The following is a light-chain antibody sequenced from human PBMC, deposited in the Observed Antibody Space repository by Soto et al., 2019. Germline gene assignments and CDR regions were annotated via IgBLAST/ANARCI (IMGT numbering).Light chain of an antibody. J-gene: IGKJ1*01. CDR3: QQYYSYTRT. CDR2: AAS. V-gene: IGKV1-8*01. Sequence: AIRMTQSPSSFSASTGDRVTITCRASQGISSYLAWYQQKPGKAPKLLIYAASTLQSGVTSRFSGSGFGTDLTLTISCLQSEDFATYYCQQYYSYTRTFGQGTKVEIK. CDR1: QGISSY.